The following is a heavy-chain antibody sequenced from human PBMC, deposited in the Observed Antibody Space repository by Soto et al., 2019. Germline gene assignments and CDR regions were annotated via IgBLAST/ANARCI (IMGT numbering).Heavy chain of an antibody. CDR2: ISTYNGNT. V-gene: IGHV1-18*01. J-gene: IGHJ5*02. CDR1: GYTFTSYD. Sequence: ASVKVSCKASGYTFTSYDISWVRQAPVQGLEWMGWISTYNGNTNYAQKLQGRVTMTTDTSTSTAYMELRSLRSDDTAVYYCARGFRVAATRWWFDPWGQGTLVTVSS. D-gene: IGHD2-15*01. CDR3: ARGFRVAATRWWFDP.